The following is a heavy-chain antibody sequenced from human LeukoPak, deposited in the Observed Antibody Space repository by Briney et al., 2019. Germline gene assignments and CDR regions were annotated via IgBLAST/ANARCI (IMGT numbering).Heavy chain of an antibody. CDR1: GFTLSTYT. J-gene: IGHJ4*02. CDR3: ARESPRIVVPTTFDY. CDR2: ISTSSSTI. V-gene: IGHV3-48*01. D-gene: IGHD1-26*01. Sequence: GGSLRLSCAASGFTLSTYTTNWVRQAPGKGLEWVSYISTSSSTIYYADSVKGRFTISRDNAKNSLYLQMNSLRAEDTAVYYCARESPRIVVPTTFDYWGQGTLVTVSS.